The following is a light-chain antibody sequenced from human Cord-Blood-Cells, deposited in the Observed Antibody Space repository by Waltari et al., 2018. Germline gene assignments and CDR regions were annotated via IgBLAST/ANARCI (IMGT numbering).Light chain of an antibody. J-gene: IGKJ2*01. V-gene: IGKV3-15*01. CDR3: QQYNNWPDT. Sequence: EIVMTQSPATLYVSPGERATLSCRASQSVSSNLAWYQQKPGQAPRLLIYGASTSATGIPARFSGSGSGTEFTLTISSLQSEDFAVYYCQQYNNWPDTFGQGTKLEIK. CDR2: GAS. CDR1: QSVSSN.